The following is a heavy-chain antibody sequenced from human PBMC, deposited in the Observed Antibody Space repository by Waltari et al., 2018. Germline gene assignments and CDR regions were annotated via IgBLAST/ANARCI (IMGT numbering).Heavy chain of an antibody. J-gene: IGHJ3*02. CDR2: IYTSGST. D-gene: IGHD2-8*01. CDR1: GGSISSGSYY. CDR3: ARDKPSPGVAFDI. Sequence: QVQLKESGPGLVKPSQTLSLTCTVSGGSISSGSYYWSWIRQPAGKGLEWIGYIYTSGSTNYNPSRKSRVTISVDTSKNQFSLKLSSVTAADTAVYYCARDKPSPGVAFDIWGQGTMVTVSS. V-gene: IGHV4-61*09.